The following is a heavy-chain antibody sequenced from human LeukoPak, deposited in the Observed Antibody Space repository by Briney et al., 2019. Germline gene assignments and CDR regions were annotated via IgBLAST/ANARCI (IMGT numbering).Heavy chain of an antibody. V-gene: IGHV4-59*01. CDR3: ARARTYYDSSGYYSVRFDY. CDR1: GGSISSYY. J-gene: IGHJ4*02. Sequence: SETLPLTCTVSGGSISSYYWSWIRQPPGKGLEWIGYIYYSGSTNYNPSLKSRVTISVDTSKNQFSLKLSSVTAADTAVYYCARARTYYDSSGYYSVRFDYWGQGTLVTVSS. CDR2: IYYSGST. D-gene: IGHD3-22*01.